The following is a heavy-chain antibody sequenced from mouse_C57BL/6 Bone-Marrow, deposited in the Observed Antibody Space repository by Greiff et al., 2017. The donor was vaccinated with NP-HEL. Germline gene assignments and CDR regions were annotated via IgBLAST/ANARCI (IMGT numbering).Heavy chain of an antibody. CDR3: ARHSGAWLYAMDY. V-gene: IGHV5-15*01. J-gene: IGHJ4*01. CDR1: GFTFSDYG. CDR2: ISNLAYSI. D-gene: IGHD1-3*01. Sequence: EVMLVESGGGLVQPGGSLKLSCAASGFTFSDYGMAWVRQAPRKGPEWVAFISNLAYSIYYADTVTGRFTLSGENAKNTLYLEMSSLRSEDTAMYYCARHSGAWLYAMDYWGQGTSVTVSS.